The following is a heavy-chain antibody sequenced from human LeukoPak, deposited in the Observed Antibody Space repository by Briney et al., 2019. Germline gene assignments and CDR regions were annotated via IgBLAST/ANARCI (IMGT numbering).Heavy chain of an antibody. Sequence: GGSLRLSCAASGFTFSSYSMNWVRQAPGKGLEWVSSISSSSSYIYYADSVKGRFTISRDSAKNSLYLQMNSLRAEDTAVYYCARLYTIGDPFDYWGQGTLVTVSS. D-gene: IGHD3-10*01. CDR2: ISSSSSYI. CDR1: GFTFSSYS. V-gene: IGHV3-21*01. J-gene: IGHJ4*02. CDR3: ARLYTIGDPFDY.